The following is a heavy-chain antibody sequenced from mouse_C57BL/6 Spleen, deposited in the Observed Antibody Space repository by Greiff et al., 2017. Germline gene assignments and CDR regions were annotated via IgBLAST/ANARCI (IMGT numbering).Heavy chain of an antibody. V-gene: IGHV1-20*01. CDR1: GYSFTGYF. J-gene: IGHJ2*01. Sequence: VQLKESGPELVKPGDSVKISCKASGYSFTGYFMNWVMQSHGKSLEWIGRINPYNGDTFYNQKFKGKATLTVDKSSSTAHMELRRLTSEDSAVYYCARSGYYGSKDFDYWGQGTTLTVSS. CDR3: ARSGYYGSKDFDY. CDR2: INPYNGDT. D-gene: IGHD1-1*01.